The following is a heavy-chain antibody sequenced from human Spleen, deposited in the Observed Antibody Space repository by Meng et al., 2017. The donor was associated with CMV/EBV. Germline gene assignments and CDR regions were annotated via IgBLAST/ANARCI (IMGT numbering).Heavy chain of an antibody. CDR2: INWSGGST. V-gene: IGHV3-20*04. CDR3: ARDRGAGSYYNGYYYGVDV. CDR1: GFRFDDHG. J-gene: IGHJ6*02. D-gene: IGHD3-10*01. Sequence: GESLKISCAASGFRFDDHGMSWVRQAPGKGLEWVSGINWSGGSTGYADSVQGRFTISRDNAKNSLYLQMNSLRAEDTALYYCARDRGAGSYYNGYYYGVDVWGQGTTVTVSS.